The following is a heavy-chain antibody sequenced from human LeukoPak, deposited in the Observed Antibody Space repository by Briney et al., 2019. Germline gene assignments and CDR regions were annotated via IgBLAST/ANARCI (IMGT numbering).Heavy chain of an antibody. CDR2: ISSSSSTI. J-gene: IGHJ3*02. Sequence: GGSLRLSCVASGFTFRSYAMNWVRQAPGKGLEWVSHISSSSSTIYYRDSVKGRFTISRDNAKNSLYLQMNSLRDEDTAVYYCARERDSSSWYAFDIWGRGTMVTVSS. V-gene: IGHV3-48*02. D-gene: IGHD6-13*01. CDR1: GFTFRSYA. CDR3: ARERDSSSWYAFDI.